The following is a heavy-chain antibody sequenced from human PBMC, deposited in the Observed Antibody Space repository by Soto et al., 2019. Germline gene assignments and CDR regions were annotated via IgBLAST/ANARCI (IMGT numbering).Heavy chain of an antibody. CDR2: INHSGST. D-gene: IGHD2-2*01. Sequence: QVQLQQWGAGLLKPSETLSRTCAVYGVSFSGYYWSWIRQPPGKGLEWIGEINHSGSTNYNPSLKSRVTISVDTYKNQFSLKLSSVTAADTAVYYCARGSSTKYYYMDVWGKGTTVTVSS. CDR1: GVSFSGYY. J-gene: IGHJ6*03. V-gene: IGHV4-34*01. CDR3: ARGSSTKYYYMDV.